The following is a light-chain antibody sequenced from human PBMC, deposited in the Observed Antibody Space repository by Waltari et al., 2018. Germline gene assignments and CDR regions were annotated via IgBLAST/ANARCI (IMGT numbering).Light chain of an antibody. J-gene: IGLJ3*02. Sequence: QSVLTQPPSTSATPGQRVTMSCSGSTSNIGSNTVAWYQQFPGMAPKVLIYSNDRRPAGVPDRFSASKAGTSASLAITGLQSEDEADYYCAAWDDSLDGWVFGGGTKLTVL. V-gene: IGLV1-44*01. CDR1: TSNIGSNT. CDR2: SND. CDR3: AAWDDSLDGWV.